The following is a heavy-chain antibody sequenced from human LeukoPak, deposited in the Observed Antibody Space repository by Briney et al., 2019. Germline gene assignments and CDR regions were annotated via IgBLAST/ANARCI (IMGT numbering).Heavy chain of an antibody. Sequence: GGSLRLSCAASGFTFSRYWMHWVRQAPGKGLVWVSLINSDGSSTSYADSVKGRFTISRDNAKNTVYLQMNSLRAEDTAVYYCARTNSGGFDSWGQGTLVTVSP. J-gene: IGHJ5*01. D-gene: IGHD2-21*01. CDR3: ARTNSGGFDS. V-gene: IGHV3-74*01. CDR1: GFTFSRYW. CDR2: INSDGSST.